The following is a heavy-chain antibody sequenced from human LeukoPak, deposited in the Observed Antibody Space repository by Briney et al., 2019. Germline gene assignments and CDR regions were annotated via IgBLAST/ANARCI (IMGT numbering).Heavy chain of an antibody. CDR2: IYTGGST. CDR1: GGSISSYY. CDR3: ARVDLRAAYFDY. Sequence: PSGTLSLTCTVSGGSISSYYWSWIRQPAGKGLEWIGRIYTGGSTGYNPSLKSRVTMSVDTSKNQFSLKLSSVTAADTAVYYCARVDLRAAYFDYWGQGTLVTVSS. J-gene: IGHJ4*02. D-gene: IGHD2-15*01. V-gene: IGHV4-4*07.